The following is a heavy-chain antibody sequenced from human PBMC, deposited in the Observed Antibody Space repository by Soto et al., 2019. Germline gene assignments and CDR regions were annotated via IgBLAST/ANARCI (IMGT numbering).Heavy chain of an antibody. J-gene: IGHJ3*01. Sequence: QLQLQESGPGLVKPSETLSLTCTVSGGFISSSNCYWGWIRQPPGKGLEWIGSIYHRGSTYYNPLLKTSGTMTVDTSKNQFSLKVTAETAADTAVYCCAIPVGEEQQFVHGALDLLGQGTMVAGSS. CDR1: GGFISSSNCY. D-gene: IGHD6-13*01. V-gene: IGHV4-39*01. CDR2: IYHRGST. CDR3: AIPVGEEQQFVHGALDL.